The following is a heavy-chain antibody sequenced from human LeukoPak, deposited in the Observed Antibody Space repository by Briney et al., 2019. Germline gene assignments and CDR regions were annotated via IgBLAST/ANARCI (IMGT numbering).Heavy chain of an antibody. V-gene: IGHV3-48*04. CDR1: GFTFSGYS. D-gene: IGHD1-7*01. J-gene: IGHJ4*02. Sequence: GGSLRLSCTASGFTFSGYSMNWVRQAPGKGLEWISYIRSSGSTIYYADSMKGRFTISRDNAKNSLYLQMNSLRAEDTAVYYCARMNYISSGRGAPFDYWGQGTLVTVSS. CDR3: ARMNYISSGRGAPFDY. CDR2: IRSSGSTI.